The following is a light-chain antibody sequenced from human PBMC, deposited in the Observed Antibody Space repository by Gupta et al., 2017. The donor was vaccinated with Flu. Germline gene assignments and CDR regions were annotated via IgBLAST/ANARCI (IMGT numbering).Light chain of an antibody. Sequence: RTTCEGDSLRTSYASWYQQKPGQAPVLVIYAKNIRPSGIPDRFSGSSSGNTASLTITGAQAEDEADYYCNARDSTDNHQAVFGGGTKLTVL. V-gene: IGLV3-19*01. CDR2: AKN. J-gene: IGLJ2*01. CDR3: NARDSTDNHQAV. CDR1: SLRTSY.